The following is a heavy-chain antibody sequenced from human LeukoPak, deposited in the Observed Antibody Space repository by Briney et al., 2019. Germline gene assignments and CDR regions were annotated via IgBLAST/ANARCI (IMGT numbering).Heavy chain of an antibody. V-gene: IGHV1-8*01. D-gene: IGHD3-3*01. CDR1: GYTFTSYD. Sequence: ASVKVSCKASGYTFTSYDINWVRQATGQGLEWMGWMNPNSGNTGYAQKFQGRVTMTRNTSISTAYMELSSLRSEDTAAYYCARGGHDFWSGYQDYWGQGTLVTVSS. J-gene: IGHJ4*02. CDR3: ARGGHDFWSGYQDY. CDR2: MNPNSGNT.